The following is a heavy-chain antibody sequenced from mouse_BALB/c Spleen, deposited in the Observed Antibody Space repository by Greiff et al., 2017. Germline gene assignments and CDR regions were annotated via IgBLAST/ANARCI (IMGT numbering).Heavy chain of an antibody. CDR3: ASGRAY. CDR1: GYTFTSYV. V-gene: IGHV1-14*01. J-gene: IGHJ3*01. D-gene: IGHD4-1*01. Sequence: VQLQQPGAELVRPGASVKLSCKASGYTFTSYVMHWVKQKPGQGLEWIGYINPYNDGTKYNEKFKGKATLTSDKSSSTAYMELSSLTSEDSAVYYCASGRAYWGQGTLVTVSA. CDR2: INPYNDGT.